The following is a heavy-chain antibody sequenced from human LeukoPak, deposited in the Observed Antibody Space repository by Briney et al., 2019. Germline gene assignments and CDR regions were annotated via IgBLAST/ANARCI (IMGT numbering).Heavy chain of an antibody. CDR3: AKRYYGGIAAAGTGLVDY. CDR1: GFTFSSYE. V-gene: IGHV3-23*01. Sequence: GGSLRLSCAASGFTFSSYEMNWVRQAPGKGLEWVSAISGSGGSTYYADSVKGRFTISRDNSKNTLYLQMNSLRAEDTAVYYCAKRYYGGIAAAGTGLVDYWGQGTLVTVSS. J-gene: IGHJ4*02. D-gene: IGHD6-13*01. CDR2: ISGSGGST.